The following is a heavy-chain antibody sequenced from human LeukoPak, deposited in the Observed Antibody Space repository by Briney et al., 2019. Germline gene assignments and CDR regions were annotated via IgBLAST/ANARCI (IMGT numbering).Heavy chain of an antibody. V-gene: IGHV3-23*01. D-gene: IGHD3-3*01. Sequence: GGSLRLSCVASGFTFTSYAMYWVRQAPGKGLEWVSAISGRGDKTFYAGSVKGRFTISRDNAKNSLYLQMNSLRAEDTAVYYCATDRGFFCLDVWGQGTTVTVSS. CDR1: GFTFTSYA. CDR2: ISGRGDKT. J-gene: IGHJ6*02. CDR3: ATDRGFFCLDV.